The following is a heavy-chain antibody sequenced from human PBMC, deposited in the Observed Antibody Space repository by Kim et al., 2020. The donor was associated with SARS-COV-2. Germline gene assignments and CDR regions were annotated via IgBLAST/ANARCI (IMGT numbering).Heavy chain of an antibody. V-gene: IGHV1-69*13. CDR1: GGTFSSYA. Sequence: SVKVSCKASGGTFSSYAISWVRQAPGQGLEWMGGIIPIFGTANYAQKFQGRVTITADESTSTAYMELSSLRSEDTAVYYCARDPQLGYCSGGSCHQYYYVMAVWGQGTTVTVSS. D-gene: IGHD2-15*01. J-gene: IGHJ6*02. CDR2: IIPIFGTA. CDR3: ARDPQLGYCSGGSCHQYYYVMAV.